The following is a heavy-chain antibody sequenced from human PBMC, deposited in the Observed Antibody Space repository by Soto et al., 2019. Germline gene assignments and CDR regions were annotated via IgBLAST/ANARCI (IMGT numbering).Heavy chain of an antibody. CDR2: IDPSGGST. Sequence: QVRLVQSGAEVKKPGASVSISCKTSGFTFTTYYIHWVRQAPGQGLEWMGMIDPSGGSTTYAQKFQGRITMPSAMSTSTVYMELSSLRSEDTAVYYCARVPYDTTGYYAFWGQGTLVTVSS. J-gene: IGHJ4*02. D-gene: IGHD3-22*01. CDR1: GFTFTTYY. CDR3: ARVPYDTTGYYAF. V-gene: IGHV1-46*01.